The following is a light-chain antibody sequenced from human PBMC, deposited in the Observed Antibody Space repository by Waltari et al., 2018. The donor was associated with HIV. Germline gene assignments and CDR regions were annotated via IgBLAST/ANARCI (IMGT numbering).Light chain of an antibody. Sequence: QSALTQPPSASGSPGQSVTISCTGTSSDVGRYDHASWYQQHTGKAPKLLIYEVNKRPSGVPDRFSGSKSGNTASLTVSGLQAEDEAEYSCTSYAGINPVAFGGGTKLTVL. CDR3: TSYAGINPVA. CDR1: SSDVGRYDH. J-gene: IGLJ2*01. CDR2: EVN. V-gene: IGLV2-8*01.